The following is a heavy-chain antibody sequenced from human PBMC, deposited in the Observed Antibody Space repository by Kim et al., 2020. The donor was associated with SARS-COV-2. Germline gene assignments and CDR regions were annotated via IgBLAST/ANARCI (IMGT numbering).Heavy chain of an antibody. J-gene: IGHJ3*02. V-gene: IGHV3-7*01. CDR3: AKTRALDI. Sequence: DGSGISHAESVKGRFTISRDHAKKSLYLQMNSRRAEDTAVYYCAKTRALDIWGQGTMVTVSS. D-gene: IGHD3-3*02. CDR2: DGSGI.